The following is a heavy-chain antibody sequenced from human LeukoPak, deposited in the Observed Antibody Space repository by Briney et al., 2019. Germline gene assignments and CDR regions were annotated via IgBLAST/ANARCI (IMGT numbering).Heavy chain of an antibody. J-gene: IGHJ4*02. D-gene: IGHD2-15*01. Sequence: SGTLSLTCAVSGVSISSSNWWSWVRQPPGKGLEWNGEIYHSGSTNYNPSLKSRVTISVDKSKNQFSLKLSSVTAADTAVYYCASGGTVYCSGGSCYDYWGQGTLVTVSS. CDR1: GVSISSSNW. CDR3: ASGGTVYCSGGSCYDY. V-gene: IGHV4-4*02. CDR2: IYHSGST.